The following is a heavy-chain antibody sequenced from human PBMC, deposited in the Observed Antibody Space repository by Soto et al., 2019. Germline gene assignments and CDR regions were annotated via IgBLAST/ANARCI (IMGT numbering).Heavy chain of an antibody. Sequence: XGSLRLSCAASGFTFSSYAMSWVRQAPGKGLEWVSAISGSGGSTYYADSVKGRFTISRDNSKNTLYLQMNSLRAEDTAVYYCAKMNVILWFGELGYNWFDPWGQGTLVTVSS. CDR2: ISGSGGST. J-gene: IGHJ5*02. V-gene: IGHV3-23*01. CDR3: AKMNVILWFGELGYNWFDP. D-gene: IGHD3-10*01. CDR1: GFTFSSYA.